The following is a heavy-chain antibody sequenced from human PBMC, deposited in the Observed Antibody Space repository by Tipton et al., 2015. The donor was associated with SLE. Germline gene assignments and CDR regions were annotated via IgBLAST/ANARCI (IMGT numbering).Heavy chain of an antibody. V-gene: IGHV3-23*03. CDR2: IYSGGST. D-gene: IGHD6-6*01. CDR1: GFAFSSYA. Sequence: SLRLSCAASGFAFSSYAMNWVRQAPGKGLEWVSVIYSGGSTDYADSVKGRFSISRENSKNTLYLQMNSLRTEDTAVYYCAKGAADIAARPADYWGQGTLVTVSS. CDR3: AKGAADIAARPADY. J-gene: IGHJ4*02.